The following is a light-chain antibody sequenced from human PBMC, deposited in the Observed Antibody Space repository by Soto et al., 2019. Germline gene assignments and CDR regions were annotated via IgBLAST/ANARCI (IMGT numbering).Light chain of an antibody. CDR3: QHCGISPHT. Sequence: EVVLTQSPGTLSLSPGERATLSCRASQSVGSSYLAWYQQKPGQAPRLLIYDASSRATVIPDRFSGSGSGTDFTLTISRLEPEDFAVYFCQHCGISPHTFGQGTKVEI. CDR2: DAS. J-gene: IGKJ1*01. CDR1: QSVGSSY. V-gene: IGKV3-20*01.